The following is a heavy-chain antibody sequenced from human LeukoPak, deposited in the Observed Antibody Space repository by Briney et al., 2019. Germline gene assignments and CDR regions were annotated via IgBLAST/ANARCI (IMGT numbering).Heavy chain of an antibody. Sequence: GGSLRLSCAASGFTFSSYAMHWVRQAPGKGLEWVATTSFDVSNKYYADSVKGRFTISRDNSKNTLYLQMNSLRTEDTAVYSCARGYCTSTSCYNDYWGQGTLVTVSS. CDR2: TSFDVSNK. CDR3: ARGYCTSTSCYNDY. J-gene: IGHJ4*02. V-gene: IGHV3-30*04. D-gene: IGHD2-2*02. CDR1: GFTFSSYA.